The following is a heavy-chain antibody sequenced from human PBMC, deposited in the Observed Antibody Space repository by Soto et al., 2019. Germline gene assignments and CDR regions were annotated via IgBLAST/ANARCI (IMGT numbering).Heavy chain of an antibody. CDR1: GYTFTTYA. J-gene: IGHJ3*02. Sequence: QVQLVQSGAEEKKPGASVKVSCKASGYTFTTYAIHWVRHAPGQRLEWMGWINTGNGNTKYSQKFQGRVTITRDTSASTAYMELSSLRSEDTAVYYCARDSAFDIWGQGTMVTVSS. CDR3: ARDSAFDI. V-gene: IGHV1-3*05. CDR2: INTGNGNT.